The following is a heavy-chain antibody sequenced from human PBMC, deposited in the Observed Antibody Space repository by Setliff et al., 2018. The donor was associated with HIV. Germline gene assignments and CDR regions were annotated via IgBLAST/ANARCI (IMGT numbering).Heavy chain of an antibody. CDR3: ARDGYCGGDCYQQSYFDY. D-gene: IGHD2-21*02. Sequence: SVKVSCKASGGTFSSYAISWVRQAPGQGLEWMGGIIPILGIANYAQKFQGRVTITADKSTSTAYMELSSLRSEDTAVYYCARDGYCGGDCYQQSYFDYWGQGTLVTVSS. J-gene: IGHJ4*02. CDR1: GGTFSSYA. CDR2: IIPILGIA. V-gene: IGHV1-69*10.